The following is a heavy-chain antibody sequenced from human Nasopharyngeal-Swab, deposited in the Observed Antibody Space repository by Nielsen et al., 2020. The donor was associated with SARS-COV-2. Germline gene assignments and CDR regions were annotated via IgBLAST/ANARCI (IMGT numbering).Heavy chain of an antibody. Sequence: GSLRLSCGASGFTFSTYWMSWVRQAPGKGLEWVANIKEDGSEKYYVDSVKGRFTISRDNAKNSLYLQMNSLRAEDTAVYYCARVAVARHHDYWGQGTLVTVSS. V-gene: IGHV3-7*01. CDR3: ARVAVARHHDY. J-gene: IGHJ4*02. D-gene: IGHD1-1*01. CDR2: IKEDGSEK. CDR1: GFTFSTYW.